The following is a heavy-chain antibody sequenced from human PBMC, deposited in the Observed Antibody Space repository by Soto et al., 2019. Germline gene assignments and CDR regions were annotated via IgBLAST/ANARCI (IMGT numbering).Heavy chain of an antibody. CDR1: GYTFTSYG. V-gene: IGHV1-18*04. J-gene: IGHJ6*02. CDR3: ARMVDYDFRSGWETPPMNGMDV. Sequence: ASVKVSCKASGYTFTSYGISWVRQAPGQGLEWMGWISAYNGNTNYAQRLQGRVTMTTDTSTSTAYMELRSLRSDDTAVDYCARMVDYDFRSGWETPPMNGMDVLGQGTTVTVS. CDR2: ISAYNGNT. D-gene: IGHD3-3*01.